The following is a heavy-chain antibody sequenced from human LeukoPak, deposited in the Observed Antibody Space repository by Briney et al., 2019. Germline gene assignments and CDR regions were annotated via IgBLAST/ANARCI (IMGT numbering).Heavy chain of an antibody. CDR3: VRWGGSGTFWDGFDI. CDR2: ISSSGSTK. J-gene: IGHJ3*02. CDR1: GFTFSSYS. Sequence: GGSLRLSCAASGFTFSSYSMNWVRQAPGKGLEWVSYISSSGSTKYYADSVKGRFTISRDNAKNSLYLQMNSLRVEDTAVYYCVRWGGSGTFWDGFDIWGQGTMVTVSS. V-gene: IGHV3-48*04. D-gene: IGHD3-10*01.